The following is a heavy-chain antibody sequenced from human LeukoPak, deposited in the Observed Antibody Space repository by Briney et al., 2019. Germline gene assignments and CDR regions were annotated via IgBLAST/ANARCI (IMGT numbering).Heavy chain of an antibody. CDR1: GGSISSGSYY. V-gene: IGHV4-61*02. CDR3: ARGVVAATSRYYGMDV. Sequence: PSETLSLTCTVSGGSISSGSYYWSWIRQPAGKGLEWIGRIYTSGSTNYNPSLKSRVTISVDTSKNQFSLKLSSVTAADTAVYYCARGVVAATSRYYGMDVWGQGTTVTVSS. CDR2: IYTSGST. D-gene: IGHD2-15*01. J-gene: IGHJ6*02.